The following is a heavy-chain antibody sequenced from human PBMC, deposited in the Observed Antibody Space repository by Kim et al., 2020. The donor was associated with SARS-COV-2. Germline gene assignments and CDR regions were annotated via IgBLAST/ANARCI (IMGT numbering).Heavy chain of an antibody. Sequence: SETLSLTCTVSGGSIGSSTDYWAWIRQPPGKALEWIGSIYYTGNTYSNPSLKSRVTISVDTSKNHFSLRLRSVTAADTAIYYCAKTGRRRGTAQGFYDYWGQGTLVTVSS. CDR1: GGSIGSSTDY. D-gene: IGHD6-6*01. J-gene: IGHJ4*02. CDR2: IYYTGNT. CDR3: AKTGRRRGTAQGFYDY. V-gene: IGHV4-39*02.